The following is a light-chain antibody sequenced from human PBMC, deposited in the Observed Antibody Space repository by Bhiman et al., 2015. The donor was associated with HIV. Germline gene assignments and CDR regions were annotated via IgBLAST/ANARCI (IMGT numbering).Light chain of an antibody. J-gene: IGLJ2*01. CDR2: ENN. CDR1: GSNIGNNY. Sequence: QSVLTQPPSVSAAPGQKVTISCSGSGSNIGNNYVSWYQQLPGTAPKLLIYENNKRPSGIPDRFSGSKSDTSASLTIAGLQTGDEADYYCETFDTTLHAVVFGGGTKLTVL. V-gene: IGLV1-51*02. CDR3: ETFDTTLHAVV.